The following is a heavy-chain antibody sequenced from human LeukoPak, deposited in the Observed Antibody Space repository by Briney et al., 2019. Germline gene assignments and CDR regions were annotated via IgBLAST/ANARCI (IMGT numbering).Heavy chain of an antibody. CDR1: GFIFSSYS. D-gene: IGHD3-10*01. J-gene: IGHJ4*02. V-gene: IGHV3-48*01. Sequence: GGSLRLSCAASGFIFSSYSMNWVRQAPGKGLEWVSYISSSSSTIYYADSVKGRFTISRDNAKNSLYLQMNSLRAEDTAVYYCARIGEGDDDYYGSGSRWPSVNQFDYWGQGTLVTVSS. CDR3: ARIGEGDDDYYGSGSRWPSVNQFDY. CDR2: ISSSSSTI.